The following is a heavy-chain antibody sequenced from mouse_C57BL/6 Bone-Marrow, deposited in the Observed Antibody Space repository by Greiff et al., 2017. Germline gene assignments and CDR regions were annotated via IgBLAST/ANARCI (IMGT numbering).Heavy chain of an antibody. CDR2: IHPNSGST. V-gene: IGHV1-64*01. CDR3: AYYGPFDY. D-gene: IGHD2-1*01. Sequence: QVQLQQPGAELVKPGASVKLSCKASGYTFTSYWMHWVKQRPGQGLEWIGMIHPNSGSTNYNEKFKSKATMTVDKSSSTAYMHRSSLTSEDSAVYYCAYYGPFDYGGQGPTLTVSS. CDR1: GYTFTSYW. J-gene: IGHJ2*01.